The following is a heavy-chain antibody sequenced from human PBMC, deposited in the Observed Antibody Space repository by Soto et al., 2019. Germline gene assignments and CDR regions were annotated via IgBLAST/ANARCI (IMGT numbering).Heavy chain of an antibody. D-gene: IGHD1-7*01. Sequence: SGGSLRLSCAASGFTFTNYRIHWVRQAPGKGLVWVARINSDGTRINYGDSVKGRFTISRDNAKNTVFLQMNSLRDEDSGVYFCARAGDWNYVQDFWGQGTLVTVSS. CDR3: ARAGDWNYVQDF. CDR2: INSDGTRI. J-gene: IGHJ4*02. CDR1: GFTFTNYR. V-gene: IGHV3-74*01.